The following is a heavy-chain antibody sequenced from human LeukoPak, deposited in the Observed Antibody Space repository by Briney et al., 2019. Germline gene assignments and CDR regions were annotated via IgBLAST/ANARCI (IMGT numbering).Heavy chain of an antibody. V-gene: IGHV3-9*03. J-gene: IGHJ4*02. CDR3: VKSGSYSSPYYFDY. CDR2: ITWNSGSI. Sequence: GGSLRLSCAASGFTFDDYAMYWVRQAPGKGLEWVSGITWNSGSIDYADSVKGRFTISRDNANNSLYLQMNSLRPEDMALYYCVKSGSYSSPYYFDYWGQGTLVTVSS. CDR1: GFTFDDYA. D-gene: IGHD3-10*01.